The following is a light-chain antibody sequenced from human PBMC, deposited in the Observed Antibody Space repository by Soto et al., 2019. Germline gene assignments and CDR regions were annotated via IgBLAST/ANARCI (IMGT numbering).Light chain of an antibody. CDR2: RNN. J-gene: IGLJ2*01. CDR3: AAWDDSLSGYVV. Sequence: QSVLTQPPSASGTPGQRVTLSCSGRSSNIGSNYVYWYQQLPGTAPKLLIYRNNHRPSGVPDRFSGSTSGTSASLAISGLRSEDEADYYCAAWDDSLSGYVVFGGGTKLTVL. V-gene: IGLV1-47*01. CDR1: SSNIGSNY.